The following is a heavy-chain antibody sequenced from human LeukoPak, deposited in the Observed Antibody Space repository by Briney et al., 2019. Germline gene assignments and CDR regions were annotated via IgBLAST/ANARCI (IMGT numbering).Heavy chain of an antibody. J-gene: IGHJ4*02. CDR2: INHSGAT. CDR1: RGAFTGYY. V-gene: IGHV4-34*01. Sequence: SETLSLTCAGSRGAFTGYYWSWTRQPPGKGLEWIGEINHSGATNYNPSLKSRVTISVDTSKNQFSLRLTSVSAADTGVYYCATPTRGGIAVTGTFGHWGQGAQVTVSS. D-gene: IGHD6-19*01. CDR3: ATPTRGGIAVTGTFGH.